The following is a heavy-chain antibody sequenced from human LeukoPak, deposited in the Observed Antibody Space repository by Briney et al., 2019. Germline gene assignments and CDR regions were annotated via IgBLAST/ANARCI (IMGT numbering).Heavy chain of an antibody. CDR1: GGTFSSYA. J-gene: IGHJ4*02. Sequence: ASVKVSCKASGGTFSSYAISWVRQAPGQGLEWMGGIIPIFGTANYAQKFQGRVTITTDESTSTAYMELSSLRAEDTALYYCAKDVKYSYGYYFDYWGQGTLVTVSS. D-gene: IGHD5-18*01. CDR2: IIPIFGTA. CDR3: AKDVKYSYGYYFDY. V-gene: IGHV1-69*05.